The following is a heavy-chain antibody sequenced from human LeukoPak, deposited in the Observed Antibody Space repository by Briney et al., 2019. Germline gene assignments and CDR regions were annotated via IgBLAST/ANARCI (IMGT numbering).Heavy chain of an antibody. D-gene: IGHD3-22*01. V-gene: IGHV4-30-4*01. Sequence: PSETLSLTCTVSGDSISCGDYYWSWIRQPPGKGLEWIGYIYYSGRSYYNPSLESRITISVDTSKNQFSLKLRSVTAADTAVYYCAKTYYDSSGYHFDNWGQGTLVTVSS. CDR1: GDSISCGDYY. J-gene: IGHJ4*02. CDR2: IYYSGRS. CDR3: AKTYYDSSGYHFDN.